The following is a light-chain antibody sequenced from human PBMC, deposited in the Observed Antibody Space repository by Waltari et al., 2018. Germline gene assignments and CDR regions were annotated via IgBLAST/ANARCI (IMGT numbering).Light chain of an antibody. V-gene: IGKV3-11*01. CDR2: DTF. Sequence: EVVLTQSPATLSLSPGERATLSCRASQTISSHLAWYQQKPGQAPRRIVYDTFNRATGIPDRVSGSGSGADFTLTISSLEPEDSAVYFCQQRSSWPLTFGGGTHVGIK. CDR1: QTISSH. CDR3: QQRSSWPLT. J-gene: IGKJ4*01.